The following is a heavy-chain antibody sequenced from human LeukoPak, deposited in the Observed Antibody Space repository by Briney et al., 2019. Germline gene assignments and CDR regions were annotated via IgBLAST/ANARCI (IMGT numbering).Heavy chain of an antibody. J-gene: IGHJ4*02. CDR2: IRSKANSYAT. Sequence: GGSLRLSCAASGFTFSGSAMHWVRQASGKGLEWVGRIRSKANSYATAYAASVKGRFTISRDDSKNTAYLQMNSLKTEDTAVYYCTRLLDYDSSGYYYHGYWGQGTLVTVSS. V-gene: IGHV3-73*01. CDR1: GFTFSGSA. D-gene: IGHD3-22*01. CDR3: TRLLDYDSSGYYYHGY.